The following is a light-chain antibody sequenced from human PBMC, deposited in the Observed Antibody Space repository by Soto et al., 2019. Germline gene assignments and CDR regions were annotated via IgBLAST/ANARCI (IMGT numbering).Light chain of an antibody. CDR3: LHHKSYPPT. Sequence: DIQMTQSPSSLSASVGDRVTITCRASQGIGNDLGWYQQKPGKAPKRLSYTASSLQSGVPSRLSGSGSGTEFTLAIRRLQPEDFATYYCLHHKSYPPTFGPGTKVDI. CDR2: TAS. CDR1: QGIGND. V-gene: IGKV1-17*01. J-gene: IGKJ3*01.